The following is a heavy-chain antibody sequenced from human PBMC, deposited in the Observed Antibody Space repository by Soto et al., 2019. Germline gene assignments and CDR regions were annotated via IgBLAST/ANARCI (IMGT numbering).Heavy chain of an antibody. V-gene: IGHV1-8*01. CDR2: MNPNTGNT. Sequence: GASVKVSCKASGYTFTNYNINWVRQATGQGLEWMGWMNPNTGNTGYAEKFQGRVTMTRNSSINTAYMELSGLRSDDTAVYYCAREAASDPSFYYHYMDVWGKGTTVTVS. CDR3: AREAASDPSFYYHYMDV. J-gene: IGHJ6*03. D-gene: IGHD6-25*01. CDR1: GYTFTNYN.